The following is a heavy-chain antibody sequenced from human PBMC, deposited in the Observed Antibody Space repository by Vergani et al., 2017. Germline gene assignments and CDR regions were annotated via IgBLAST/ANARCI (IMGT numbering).Heavy chain of an antibody. CDR3: AKSRTEDNWFDP. Sequence: QVQLVESGGGVVQPGRSLRLSCAASGFTFSSYGMHWVRQAPGKGLEWVAVISYDGSNKYYADSVKGRFTISRDNSKNTLYLQMNSLRAEDTAVYYCAKSRTEDNWFDPWGQGTLVTVSS. CDR1: GFTFSSYG. J-gene: IGHJ5*02. CDR2: ISYDGSNK. V-gene: IGHV3-30*18.